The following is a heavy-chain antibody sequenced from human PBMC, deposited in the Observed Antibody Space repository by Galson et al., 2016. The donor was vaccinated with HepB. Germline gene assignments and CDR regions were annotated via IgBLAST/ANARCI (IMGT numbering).Heavy chain of an antibody. J-gene: IGHJ4*02. V-gene: IGHV3-64D*06. Sequence: SLXXXCAASGXXFSXXXMHXXXQAXXKGLXXVSXXSSHEGXXYYADXVKGXXTISREXSKNTLYLQMSSLRVEDXAVYYCVKDNXXFWSGYRTENYFDYWGQGXXVT. CDR1: GXXFSXXX. CDR3: VKDNXXFWSGYRTENYFDY. CDR2: XSSHEGXX. D-gene: IGHD3-3*01.